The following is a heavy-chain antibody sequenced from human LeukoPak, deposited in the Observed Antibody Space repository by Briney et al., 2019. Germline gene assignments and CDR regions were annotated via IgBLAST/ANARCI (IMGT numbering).Heavy chain of an antibody. CDR2: ITPDGTEQ. V-gene: IGHV3-7*04. CDR3: ARDLDY. CDR1: GFTFTNFW. J-gene: IGHJ4*02. Sequence: GGSLRLSCVASGFTFTNFWMTWVRQAPGKGLEWVATITPDGTEQYYMDSMKGRSTISRDNAKNSVSLQMNSLRVEDTAVYSCARDLDYWGQGTLVTVSS.